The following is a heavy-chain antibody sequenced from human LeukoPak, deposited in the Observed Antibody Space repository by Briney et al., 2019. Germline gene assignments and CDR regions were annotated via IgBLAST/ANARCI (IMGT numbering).Heavy chain of an antibody. CDR2: ISWDGGST. CDR1: GFTFDDYA. Sequence: GGSLRLSCAASGFTFDDYAMHWVRQAPGKGLGWASLISWDGGSTYYADSVKGRFTISRDNSKNSLYLQMNSLRAEDTALYYCAKDYGYYYYMDVWGKGTTVTVSS. V-gene: IGHV3-43D*03. CDR3: AKDYGYYYYMDV. D-gene: IGHD4-17*01. J-gene: IGHJ6*03.